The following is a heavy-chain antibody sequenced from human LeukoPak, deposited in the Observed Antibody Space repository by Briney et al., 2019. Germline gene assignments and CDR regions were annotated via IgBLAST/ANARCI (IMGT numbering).Heavy chain of an antibody. J-gene: IGHJ4*02. CDR2: ISGSGGST. CDR1: GFTFSSYA. V-gene: IGHV3-23*01. D-gene: IGHD5-12*01. CDR3: AKNIVLSGRRSGYDF. Sequence: GGSLRLSCAASGFTFSSYAMSWVRQAPGKGLEWVSAISGSGGSTYYADSVKGRFTISRDNSKNTLYLQMNSLRAEDTAVYYCAKNIVLSGRRSGYDFWGQGTLVTVSS.